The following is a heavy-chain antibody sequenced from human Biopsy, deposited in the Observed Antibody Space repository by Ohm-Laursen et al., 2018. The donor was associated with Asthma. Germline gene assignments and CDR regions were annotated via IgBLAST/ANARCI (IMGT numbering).Heavy chain of an antibody. D-gene: IGHD2-2*01. CDR2: INHSGST. CDR3: ARAGQCSSTSCYNPGWFDP. J-gene: IGHJ5*02. CDR1: GGSFSGYY. V-gene: IGHV4-34*01. Sequence: PPGTLSLTCAAYGGSFSGYYWSWIRQPPGKGLEWIGEINHSGSTNYNPPLKSRVTISVDTSKNQFSLKLSSVTAADTAVYYCARAGQCSSTSCYNPGWFDPWGQGTLVTVSS.